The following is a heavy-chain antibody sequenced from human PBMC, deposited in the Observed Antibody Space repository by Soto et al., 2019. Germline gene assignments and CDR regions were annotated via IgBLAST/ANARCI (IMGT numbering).Heavy chain of an antibody. J-gene: IGHJ6*02. D-gene: IGHD3-22*01. CDR3: ARGRVSYYDTSGPLDGYGMDV. CDR2: TYYRSKWFN. CDR1: GDSVSSKSAD. V-gene: IGHV6-1*01. Sequence: QTLSLTCAISGDSVSSKSADWNWIRQSPSRGLEWLGRTYYRSKWFNDYALSVKSRLTFNPDTSKNQFSLHLNSVTPEDTAVYYCARGRVSYYDTSGPLDGYGMDVWGQGTTVTVSS.